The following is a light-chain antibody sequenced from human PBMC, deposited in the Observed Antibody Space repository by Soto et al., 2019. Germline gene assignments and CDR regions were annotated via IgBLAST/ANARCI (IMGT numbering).Light chain of an antibody. J-gene: IGLJ3*02. CDR1: SGHSSYA. CDR3: QTWGTGGV. V-gene: IGLV4-69*01. CDR2: LNSDGSH. Sequence: QPVLTQSPSASASLGASFKLTCTLSSGHSSYAIAWHQQQPEKGPRYLMKLNSDGSHSKGDGIPDRFSGSSSGAERYLTISSLQSEDEADYYCQTWGTGGVFGGGTKLTVL.